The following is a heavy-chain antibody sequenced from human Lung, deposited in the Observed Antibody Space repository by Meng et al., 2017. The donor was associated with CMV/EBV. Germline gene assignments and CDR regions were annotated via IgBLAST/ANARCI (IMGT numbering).Heavy chain of an antibody. J-gene: IGHJ5*02. Sequence: GGSLRLSCAASGFTFSTYWMSWVRQAPGKGLEWVANINQDGTVKYYVGSVKGRFTISRDSAKNSLYLQMNSLRAEDTAVYYCARGVPLVRGTGLYDHWGQGTVVTVSS. CDR3: ARGVPLVRGTGLYDH. CDR2: INQDGTVK. D-gene: IGHD1-26*01. CDR1: GFTFSTYW. V-gene: IGHV3-7*01.